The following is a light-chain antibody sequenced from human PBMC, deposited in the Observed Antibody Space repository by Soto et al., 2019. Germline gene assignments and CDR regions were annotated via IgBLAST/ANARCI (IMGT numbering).Light chain of an antibody. CDR2: DVS. CDR3: CSYAGSYTYWV. V-gene: IGLV2-11*01. Sequence: QSALTQPRSVSGSPGQSVTMSCTGTSSDVGGYNFVSWYQHHPGKAPKVMIYDVSQRPSGVPDRFSGSKSGNTASLTISGLQTEDEANYYCCSYAGSYTYWVFGGGTKLTVL. CDR1: SSDVGGYNF. J-gene: IGLJ3*02.